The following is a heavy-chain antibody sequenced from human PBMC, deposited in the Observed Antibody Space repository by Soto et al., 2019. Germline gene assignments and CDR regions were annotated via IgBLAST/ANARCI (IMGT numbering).Heavy chain of an antibody. D-gene: IGHD3-9*01. CDR3: ASLLRYFETAFGY. J-gene: IGHJ4*02. CDR2: IIPIFGTA. Sequence: QVQLVQSGAEVKKPGSSVKVSCKASGGTFSSYAISWVRQAAGQGLEWMGGIIPIFGTANYAQKFQGRVTITADESTSTAYMELRSLRSEDTAVYYCASLLRYFETAFGYWGQGTLVTVSS. V-gene: IGHV1-69*01. CDR1: GGTFSSYA.